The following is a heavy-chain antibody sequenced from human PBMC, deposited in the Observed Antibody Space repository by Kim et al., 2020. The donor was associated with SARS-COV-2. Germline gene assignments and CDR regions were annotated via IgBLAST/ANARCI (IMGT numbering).Heavy chain of an antibody. CDR2: IYPGDSDT. CDR1: GYSFTSHW. J-gene: IGHJ5*02. V-gene: IGHV5-51*01. CDR3: ARAERYCSSTSCLNWFDP. Sequence: GESLKISCKGSGYSFTSHWIGWVRQMPGKGLEWMGIIYPGDSDTRYSPSFQGQVTISADKSISTAYLQWSSLKASDTAMYYCARAERYCSSTSCLNWFDPWGQGTLVTVSS. D-gene: IGHD2-2*01.